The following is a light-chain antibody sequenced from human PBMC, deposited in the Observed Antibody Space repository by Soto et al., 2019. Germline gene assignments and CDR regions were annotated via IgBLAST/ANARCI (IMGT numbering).Light chain of an antibody. CDR2: GNT. CDR1: SSNIGSTYD. Sequence: QSVLTQPPSVSGAPGQRVTISCTGSSSNIGSTYDVQWYQQLPGTAPKLLIHGNTDRPSGVPDRFSGSKSGTSASLAITGLQADDEADYYCQSYDDRLRVNYVFGTGTKVTVL. J-gene: IGLJ1*01. V-gene: IGLV1-40*01. CDR3: QSYDDRLRVNYV.